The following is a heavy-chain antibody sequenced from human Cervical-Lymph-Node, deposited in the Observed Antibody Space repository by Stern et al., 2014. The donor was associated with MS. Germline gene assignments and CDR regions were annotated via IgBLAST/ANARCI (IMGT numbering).Heavy chain of an antibody. Sequence: QVQLVQSGAEVKQPGASVKVHCKASGYSFTTYYVQWVRQAPGQGLEWMGTINPTGDNADYAQKFQGRVTMTRDTSTSTVHMELTSLRSDDTAVYYCATSVTTLSQFDYWGQGTLVTVSS. D-gene: IGHD4-17*01. CDR1: GYSFTTYY. V-gene: IGHV1-46*01. J-gene: IGHJ4*02. CDR3: ATSVTTLSQFDY. CDR2: INPTGDNA.